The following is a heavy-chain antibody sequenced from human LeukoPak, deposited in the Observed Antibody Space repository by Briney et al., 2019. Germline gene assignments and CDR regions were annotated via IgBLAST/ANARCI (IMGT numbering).Heavy chain of an antibody. J-gene: IGHJ5*02. CDR3: ARGMTVATGNWFDP. CDR1: GGSISSGDYY. D-gene: IGHD4-23*01. Sequence: SETLSLTCTVSGGSISSGDYYWSWIRQPPGKGLEWIGYIYYSGSTYYNPSLKSRVTISVDTSKNQFSLKLSSVTAADTAVYYCARGMTVATGNWFDPWGQGTLVTVSS. CDR2: IYYSGST. V-gene: IGHV4-30-4*01.